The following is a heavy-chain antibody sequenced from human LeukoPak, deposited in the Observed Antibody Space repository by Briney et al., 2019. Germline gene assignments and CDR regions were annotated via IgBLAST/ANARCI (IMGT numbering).Heavy chain of an antibody. Sequence: GGSLRLSCAASGFTFSDYYINWIRQAPGKGLEWLSYISSGSIYTNYADSVKGRFTISRDNAKNSLYLQMNSLRAEDTAVYYCARKTGYSRGNAFDNWGQGTMVTVSS. J-gene: IGHJ3*02. CDR1: GFTFSDYY. V-gene: IGHV3-11*03. D-gene: IGHD3-9*01. CDR3: ARKTGYSRGNAFDN. CDR2: ISSGSIYT.